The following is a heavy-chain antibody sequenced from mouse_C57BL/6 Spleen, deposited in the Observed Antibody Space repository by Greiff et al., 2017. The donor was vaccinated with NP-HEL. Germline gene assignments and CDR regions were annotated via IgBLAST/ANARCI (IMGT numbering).Heavy chain of an antibody. J-gene: IGHJ2*01. D-gene: IGHD1-1*01. Sequence: VQLQQPGAELVKPGASVKLSCKASGYTFTSYWMHWVKQRPGQGLEWIGMIHPNSGSTNYNEKFKSKATLTVDKSSSTAYMQLSSLTSEDSAVYYCARAPLRSPYYFDYWGQGTTLTVSS. CDR3: ARAPLRSPYYFDY. V-gene: IGHV1-64*01. CDR1: GYTFTSYW. CDR2: IHPNSGST.